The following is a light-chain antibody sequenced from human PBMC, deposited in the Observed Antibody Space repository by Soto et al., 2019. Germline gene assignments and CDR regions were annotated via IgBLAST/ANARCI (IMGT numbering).Light chain of an antibody. V-gene: IGKV4-1*01. Sequence: DIVMTQSPDSLAVSLGERATINCKSSQSVLYSSNNKNYLAWYQQKTGQPPKLLIYWASTRESGVPDRFSGSGSGTDFTLTISSLQAEDLAVYYCQQYYSTPRTFGQGTKVEIK. CDR3: QQYYSTPRT. CDR1: QSVLYSSNNKNY. CDR2: WAS. J-gene: IGKJ1*01.